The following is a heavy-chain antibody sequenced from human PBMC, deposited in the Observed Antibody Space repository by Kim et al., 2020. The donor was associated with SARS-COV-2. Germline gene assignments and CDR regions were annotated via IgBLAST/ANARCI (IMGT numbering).Heavy chain of an antibody. CDR2: IYYSGST. CDR3: ARDHDSSGYYYI. Sequence: SETLSLTCTVSGGSISSYYWSWIRQPPGKGLEWIGYIYYSGSTNYNPSLKSRVTISVDTSKNQFSLKLSSVTAADTAVYYCARDHDSSGYYYIWGQGTLVTVSS. CDR1: GGSISSYY. D-gene: IGHD3-22*01. J-gene: IGHJ4*02. V-gene: IGHV4-59*13.